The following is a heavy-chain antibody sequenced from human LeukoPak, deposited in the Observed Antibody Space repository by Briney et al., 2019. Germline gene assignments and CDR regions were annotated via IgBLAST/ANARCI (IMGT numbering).Heavy chain of an antibody. V-gene: IGHV3-66*01. D-gene: IGHD1-26*01. J-gene: IGHJ3*02. CDR1: GFTFSSYW. CDR3: ARAPWELGAFDI. CDR2: IYSDGST. Sequence: GGSLRLSCAASGFTFSSYWMSWVRQAPGKGLEWVSEIYSDGSTYYAASVKGRFSISRDNAKNSLYLQMNSLRAEDTAVYYCARAPWELGAFDIWGQGTMVTVSS.